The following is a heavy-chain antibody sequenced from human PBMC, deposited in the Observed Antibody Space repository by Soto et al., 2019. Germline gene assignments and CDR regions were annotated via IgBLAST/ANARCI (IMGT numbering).Heavy chain of an antibody. CDR3: ARDARDCSGGSCYAPIYYYGMDV. D-gene: IGHD2-15*01. V-gene: IGHV1-69*12. CDR2: IIPIFGTA. CDR1: GGTFSSYA. Sequence: VQLVQSGAEVKKPGSSVKVSCKASGGTFSSYAISWVRQAPGQGLEWMGGIIPIFGTANYAQKFQGRVTITADESTSTAYMELSSLRSEDTAVYYCARDARDCSGGSCYAPIYYYGMDVWGQGTTVTVSS. J-gene: IGHJ6*02.